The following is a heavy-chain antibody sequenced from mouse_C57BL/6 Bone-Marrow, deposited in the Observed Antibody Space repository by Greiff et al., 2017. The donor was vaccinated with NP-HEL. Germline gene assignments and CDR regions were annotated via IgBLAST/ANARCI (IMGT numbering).Heavy chain of an antibody. V-gene: IGHV1-69*01. D-gene: IGHD1-1*01. Sequence: QVQLQQPGAELVMPGASVKLSCKASGYTFTSYWMHWVKQRPGQGLEWIGEIDPSDSYTNYNQKFKGKSTLTVDKSSSTAYMQLSSLTSEDSAVYYCARGVLLHFDYWGQGTTLTVSS. CDR2: IDPSDSYT. CDR1: GYTFTSYW. J-gene: IGHJ2*01. CDR3: ARGVLLHFDY.